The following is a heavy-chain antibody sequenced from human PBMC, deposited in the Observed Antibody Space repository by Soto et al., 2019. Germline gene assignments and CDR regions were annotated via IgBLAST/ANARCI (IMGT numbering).Heavy chain of an antibody. J-gene: IGHJ5*02. CDR1: GGSISSGDYY. D-gene: IGHD3-3*01. CDR2: IYYSGST. CDR3: ARWWSGSRQGFDP. Sequence: QVQLQESGPGLVKPSQTLSLTCTVSGGSISSGDYYWSWIRQHPGKGLEWIGYIYYSGSTYYNPSLKSRVTISVETSKNQFSLKLSSVTAADTAVYYCARWWSGSRQGFDPWGPGTLITVSS. V-gene: IGHV4-31*03.